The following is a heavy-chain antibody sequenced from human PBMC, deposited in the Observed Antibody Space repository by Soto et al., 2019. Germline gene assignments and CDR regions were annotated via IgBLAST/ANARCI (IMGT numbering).Heavy chain of an antibody. CDR1: GLTFSAYY. D-gene: IGHD5-12*01. CDR3: AGRGFGVYENYFDC. J-gene: IGHJ4*02. Sequence: QVQLVESGGGLVKPGGSLRLSCAASGLTFSAYYMSWIRQAPGKGLEWVSYISSTGSTIYYADSMKGRFTISRDNAKNSVYLQMNSLRAEDTAVYYRAGRGFGVYENYFDCWGQGTLVTVSS. V-gene: IGHV3-11*01. CDR2: ISSTGSTI.